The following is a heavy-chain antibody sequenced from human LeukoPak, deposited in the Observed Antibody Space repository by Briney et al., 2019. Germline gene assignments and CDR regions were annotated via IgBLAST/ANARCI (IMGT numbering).Heavy chain of an antibody. CDR1: GYSISSGYY. D-gene: IGHD4-23*01. J-gene: IGHJ4*02. Sequence: KPSETLSLTCTVSGYSISSGYYWGWIRQPPGKGLEWIGSIYHSGSTYYNPSLKSRVTISVDTSKNQFSLKLSSVTAADTAVYYCARKDHEYGGNDYWGQGTLVTVSS. CDR3: ARKDHEYGGNDY. V-gene: IGHV4-38-2*02. CDR2: IYHSGST.